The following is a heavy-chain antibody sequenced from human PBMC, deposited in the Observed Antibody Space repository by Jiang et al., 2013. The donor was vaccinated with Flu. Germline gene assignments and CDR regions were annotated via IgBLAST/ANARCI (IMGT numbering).Heavy chain of an antibody. CDR3: ARSRRGIVVVVAATPGNWFDP. D-gene: IGHD2-15*01. J-gene: IGHJ5*02. CDR1: GGSISSSSYY. V-gene: IGHV4-39*07. Sequence: LLKPSETLSLTCTVSGGSISSSSYYWGWIRQPPGKGLEWIGSIYYSGSTYYNPSLKSRVTISVDTSKNQFSLKLSSVTAADTAVYYCARSRRGIVVVVAATPGNWFDPWGQGTLVTVSS. CDR2: IYYSGST.